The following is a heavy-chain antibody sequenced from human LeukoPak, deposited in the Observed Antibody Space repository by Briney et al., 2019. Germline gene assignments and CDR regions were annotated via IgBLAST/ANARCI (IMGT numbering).Heavy chain of an antibody. CDR2: IYYSGST. V-gene: IGHV4-39*01. Sequence: SETLSLTCTVSGDSISSSSYYWAWLRQPPGKGLEWIGSIYYSGSTYYNPSLKSRVTISVDTSKNQFSLKLNSVTAADTAVYYCARLYSSGWSFDYWGQGTLVTVSS. D-gene: IGHD6-19*01. CDR1: GDSISSSSYY. J-gene: IGHJ4*02. CDR3: ARLYSSGWSFDY.